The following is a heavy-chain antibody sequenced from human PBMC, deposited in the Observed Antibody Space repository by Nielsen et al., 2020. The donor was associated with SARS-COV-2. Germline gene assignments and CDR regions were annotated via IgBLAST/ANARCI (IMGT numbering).Heavy chain of an antibody. CDR2: IWYDGSNK. J-gene: IGHJ4*02. D-gene: IGHD3-3*01. Sequence: GESLKISCAASGFTFSSYGMHWVRQAPGKGLEWVAVIWYDGSNKYYADSVRGRFTISRDNSKTTLYLQMNSLRAEDTAVYYCARDGDFWSGYYLDYWGQGTLVTVSS. CDR3: ARDGDFWSGYYLDY. CDR1: GFTFSSYG. V-gene: IGHV3-33*01.